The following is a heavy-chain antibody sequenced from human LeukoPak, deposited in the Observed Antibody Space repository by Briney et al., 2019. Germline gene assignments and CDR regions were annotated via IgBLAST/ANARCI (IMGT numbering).Heavy chain of an antibody. CDR2: IYTRGST. D-gene: IGHD4-17*01. V-gene: IGHV4-4*07. CDR3: ARGFEVTTSYAFDI. Sequence: PSETLSLTCTVSGGSISSYYWSWIRQPAGKGLEWIGRIYTRGSTNYNPSLKSRVTMSVDMSKNQCSLKLSSVTAADTAVYYCARGFEVTTSYAFDIWGQGTMVTVSS. CDR1: GGSISSYY. J-gene: IGHJ3*02.